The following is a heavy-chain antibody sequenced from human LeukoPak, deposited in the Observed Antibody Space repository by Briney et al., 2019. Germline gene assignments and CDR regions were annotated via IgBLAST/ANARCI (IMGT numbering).Heavy chain of an antibody. V-gene: IGHV4-59*11. CDR2: ISHSGTA. Sequence: SETLSLTCTVSGGSISSHYWSWIRQPPGKGLEFIGYISHSGTAGYNPSHKSRVTISIDTPKNQFSLKLSSVSAADTAVHYCARRDIATGIDFWGQGILVTVSS. J-gene: IGHJ4*02. CDR3: ARRDIATGIDF. D-gene: IGHD3-9*01. CDR1: GGSISSHY.